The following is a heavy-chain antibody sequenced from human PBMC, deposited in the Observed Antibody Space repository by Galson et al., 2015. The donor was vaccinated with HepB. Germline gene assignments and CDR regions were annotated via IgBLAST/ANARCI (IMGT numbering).Heavy chain of an antibody. Sequence: QSGAEVKKPGESLKISCKGSGYSFTSYWIGWVRQMPGKGLEWMGIIYPGDSDTRYSPSFQGQVTISADKSISTAYLQWSSLKASDTAMYYCARFGDGGYCSSTSCYSSYYYYMDVWGKGTTVTVSS. D-gene: IGHD2-2*02. CDR3: ARFGDGGYCSSTSCYSSYYYYMDV. V-gene: IGHV5-51*03. J-gene: IGHJ6*03. CDR2: IYPGDSDT. CDR1: GYSFTSYW.